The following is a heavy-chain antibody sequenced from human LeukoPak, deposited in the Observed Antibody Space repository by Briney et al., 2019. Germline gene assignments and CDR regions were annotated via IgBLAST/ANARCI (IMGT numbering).Heavy chain of an antibody. D-gene: IGHD2-2*01. CDR1: GGSISSYY. CDR3: ARDYGSTIPDAFDI. CDR2: IYYSGST. V-gene: IGHV4-59*01. J-gene: IGHJ3*02. Sequence: PSETLSLTCTVSGGSISSYYWSWIRQPPGEGLEWIGYIYYSGSTNYNPSLKSRVTISVDTSKNQFSLKLSSVTAADTAVYYCARDYGSTIPDAFDIWGQGAMVTVSS.